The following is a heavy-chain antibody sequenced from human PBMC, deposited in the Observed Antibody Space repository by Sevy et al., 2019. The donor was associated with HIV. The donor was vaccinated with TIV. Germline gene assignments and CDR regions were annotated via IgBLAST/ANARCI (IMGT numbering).Heavy chain of an antibody. CDR2: INHSGST. CDR3: ARGRCGPSRPRIGYSSGWTCYYYGMDV. J-gene: IGHJ6*02. V-gene: IGHV4-34*01. D-gene: IGHD6-19*01. Sequence: SETLSLTCAVYGGSFSGYYWSWIRQPPGKGLEWIGEINHSGSTNYNPSHKSRVTISVDTSKNQFSLKLSSVTAADTAVYYCARGRCGPSRPRIGYSSGWTCYYYGMDVWGQGTTVTVSS. CDR1: GGSFSGYY.